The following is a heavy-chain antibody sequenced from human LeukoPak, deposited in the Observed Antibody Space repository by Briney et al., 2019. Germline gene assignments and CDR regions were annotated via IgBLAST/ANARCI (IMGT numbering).Heavy chain of an antibody. CDR2: ISANNGDT. CDR1: GYTFMHYG. D-gene: IGHD2-15*01. V-gene: IGHV1-18*01. CDR3: ARRGPTPYYYYMDV. J-gene: IGHJ6*03. Sequence: ASVKVSCKASGYTFMHYGIHWVRQAPGQGLEWLGWISANNGDTNYAQKHQGRVTMTTDTSTSTAYMELRSLTSDDTAVYYCARRGPTPYYYYMDVWGNGTTVTVSS.